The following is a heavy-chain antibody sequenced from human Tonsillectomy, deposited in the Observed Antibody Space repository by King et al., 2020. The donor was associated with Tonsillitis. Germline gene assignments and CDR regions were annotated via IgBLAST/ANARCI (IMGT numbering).Heavy chain of an antibody. Sequence: ITLKESGPTLVKPTQTLTLTCTFSGFSLSTDGVGVGWFRQPPGKALQWLALIYWDDDKRYSPSLRSRLIITKDTSKNQVVLTMTNMDPVDTATYFCSHRRRGYAAAGPALDYWGQGILVTVSS. D-gene: IGHD6-13*01. V-gene: IGHV2-5*02. CDR3: SHRRRGYAAAGPALDY. J-gene: IGHJ4*02. CDR2: IYWDDDK. CDR1: GFSLSTDGVG.